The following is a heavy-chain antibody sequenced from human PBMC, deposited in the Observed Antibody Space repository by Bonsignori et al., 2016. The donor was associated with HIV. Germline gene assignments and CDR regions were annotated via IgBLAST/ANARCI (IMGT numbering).Heavy chain of an antibody. CDR2: INPSSGGT. V-gene: IGHV1-2*02. CDR3: ARGRGGLRHFDWSKGDFDY. Sequence: WVRQAPGQGLEWMGWINPSSGGTNYAQKFQGRVTMTRDTSISTAYVELSRLKSDDTAVYFCARGRGGLRHFDWSKGDFDYWGREPWSPSPQ. D-gene: IGHD3-9*01. J-gene: IGHJ4*02.